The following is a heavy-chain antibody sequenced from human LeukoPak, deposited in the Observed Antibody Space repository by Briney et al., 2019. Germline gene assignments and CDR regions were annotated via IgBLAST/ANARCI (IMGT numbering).Heavy chain of an antibody. V-gene: IGHV1-3*01. CDR3: AREERGSSGYYGLDY. Sequence: ASVKVSCKAFGYTFSSYDIHWVRQAPGQSLEWMGRINAGTGDTEYSQKFQGKVTITRDTSASTDYMEVRSLRSEDTAVYYCAREERGSSGYYGLDYWGQGTLVTVSS. D-gene: IGHD3-22*01. J-gene: IGHJ4*02. CDR1: GYTFSSYD. CDR2: INAGTGDT.